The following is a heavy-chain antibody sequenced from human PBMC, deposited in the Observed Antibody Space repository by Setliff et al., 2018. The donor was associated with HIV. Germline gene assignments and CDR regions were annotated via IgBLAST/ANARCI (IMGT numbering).Heavy chain of an antibody. D-gene: IGHD3-22*01. J-gene: IGHJ4*02. Sequence: ETLSLSCAASGFTVSSNYMSWVRQAPGKGLEWVSVIYSGGSTYYADSVKGRFTISRDTSKNTLHLHMNSLRAEDTAVYYGARQAHPRGYYGSAGLFDYWGQGTPVTVSS. CDR2: IYSGGST. V-gene: IGHV3-53*01. CDR1: GFTVSSNY. CDR3: ARQAHPRGYYGSAGLFDY.